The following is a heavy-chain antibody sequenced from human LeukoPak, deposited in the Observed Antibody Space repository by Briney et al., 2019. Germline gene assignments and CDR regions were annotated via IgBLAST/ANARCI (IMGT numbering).Heavy chain of an antibody. V-gene: IGHV3-30*03. J-gene: IGHJ4*02. CDR3: ARAGVDYGDYAVGY. Sequence: GGSLRLSCAASGFTFSSYGMHWVRQAPGKGLEWVAVISYDGSNKYYADSVKGRFTISRDNSKNTLYLQMNSLRAEDTAVYYCARAGVDYGDYAVGYWGQGTLVTVSS. CDR2: ISYDGSNK. D-gene: IGHD4-17*01. CDR1: GFTFSSYG.